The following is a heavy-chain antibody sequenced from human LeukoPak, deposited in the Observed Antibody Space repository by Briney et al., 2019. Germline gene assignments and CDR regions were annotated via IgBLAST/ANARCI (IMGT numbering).Heavy chain of an antibody. CDR2: ISSTSSYT. CDR3: ARDPGASPGPGWDY. Sequence: AGGSLRLSCAASRFTFSTYSMNWVRQAPGKGLEWVSSISSTSSYTYYADSVQGRFTISRDNAKNSLYLQMDSLRAEDTAVYYCARDPGASPGPGWDYWGQGTLVTVFS. D-gene: IGHD3-10*01. CDR1: RFTFSTYS. V-gene: IGHV3-21*01. J-gene: IGHJ4*02.